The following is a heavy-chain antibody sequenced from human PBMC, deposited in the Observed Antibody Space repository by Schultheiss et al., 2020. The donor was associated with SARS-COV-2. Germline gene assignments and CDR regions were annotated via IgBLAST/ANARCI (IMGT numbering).Heavy chain of an antibody. CDR1: GFTFSSYG. V-gene: IGHV3-48*04. CDR2: ISSSGSTI. Sequence: SCAASGFTFSSYGMHWVRQAPGKGLEWVSYISSSGSTIYYADSVKGRFTISRDNPKSSLSLQMNNLRAEDTAVYYCARMLGWGGYVWYYYYYGMDVWGQGTTVTVSS. D-gene: IGHD5-12*01. J-gene: IGHJ6*02. CDR3: ARMLGWGGYVWYYYYYGMDV.